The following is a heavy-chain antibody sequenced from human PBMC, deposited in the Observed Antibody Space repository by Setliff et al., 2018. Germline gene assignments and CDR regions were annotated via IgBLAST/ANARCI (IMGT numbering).Heavy chain of an antibody. Sequence: ESLKISCAASGFSFSSYAMSWVRQTPGKGLAWDSTLTASGDTTYYADPVQGRVTISRDNSKNTLFLQMRSLRAEETAVYYCARDKLRDYPPKYFYEYWGQGTLVTVSS. CDR1: GFSFSSYA. CDR2: LTASGDTT. J-gene: IGHJ4*02. CDR3: ARDKLRDYPPKYFYEY. V-gene: IGHV3-23*01. D-gene: IGHD4-17*01.